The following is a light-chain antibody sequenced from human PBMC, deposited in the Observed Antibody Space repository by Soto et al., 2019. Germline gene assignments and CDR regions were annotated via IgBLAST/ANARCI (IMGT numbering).Light chain of an antibody. CDR1: QSVGSF. CDR3: QHRSNWLGT. J-gene: IGKJ3*01. V-gene: IGKV3-11*01. CDR2: EAS. Sequence: EIVLTQSPATLSLSPGERATLSCRASQSVGSFLAWYQQKSGQTPRLLIYEASNRAPGIPARFGGSGSGTDFTRTISSLEPEDFAVYYGQHRSNWLGTFGPGTKVDIK.